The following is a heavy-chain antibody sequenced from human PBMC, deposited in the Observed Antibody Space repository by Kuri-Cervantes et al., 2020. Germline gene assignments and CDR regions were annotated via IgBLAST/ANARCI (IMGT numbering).Heavy chain of an antibody. Sequence: GGSLRLSCVASGFTFSSYAMHWVRQAPGKGLEWVSLISWDGGSTYYADSVKGRFTISRDNSKNSLYLQMNSLRTEDTALYYCAKANIVATIPIWVDYWGQGTLVTVSS. CDR1: GFTFSSYA. D-gene: IGHD5-12*01. CDR2: ISWDGGST. V-gene: IGHV3-43*01. J-gene: IGHJ4*02. CDR3: AKANIVATIPIWVDY.